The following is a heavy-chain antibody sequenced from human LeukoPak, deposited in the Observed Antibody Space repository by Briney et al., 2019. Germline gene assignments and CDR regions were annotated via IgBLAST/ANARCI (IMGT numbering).Heavy chain of an antibody. Sequence: GGSLRLSCAASGFTFSSYGMHWVRQAPGKGLEWGAVIWYDGSNKYYADSVKGRFTISRDNSKNTLYLQMNSLRAEDTAVYYCASLPLGGYYDSSGYPIGYWGQGTLVTVSS. CDR1: GFTFSSYG. V-gene: IGHV3-33*01. J-gene: IGHJ4*02. CDR3: ASLPLGGYYDSSGYPIGY. CDR2: IWYDGSNK. D-gene: IGHD3-22*01.